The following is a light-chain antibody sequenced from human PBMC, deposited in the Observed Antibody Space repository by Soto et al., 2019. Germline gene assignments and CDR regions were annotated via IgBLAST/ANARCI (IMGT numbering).Light chain of an antibody. Sequence: QSVLTQPASVSGSPGQSITISCTGTSSDVGGYNYVSWYQQHPGKAPKLMIYEVSNRPSGVSNRFSGSKSGNTASLTISGLQGEDDADYYFSSYTSSSTLEVVFGGGTKVTVL. V-gene: IGLV2-14*01. CDR1: SSDVGGYNY. J-gene: IGLJ2*01. CDR3: SSYTSSSTLEVV. CDR2: EVS.